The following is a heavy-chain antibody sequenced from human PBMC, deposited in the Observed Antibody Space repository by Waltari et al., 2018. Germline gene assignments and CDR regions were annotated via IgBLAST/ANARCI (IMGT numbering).Heavy chain of an antibody. V-gene: IGHV1-46*01. CDR2: INPSGGST. J-gene: IGHJ6*02. Sequence: QVQLVQSGAEVKKPGASVKVSCKASGYTFTSYYMHWVRQAPGQGLEWMGIINPSGGSTSYAPKFQGSVTMTRDTSTSTVYMELSSLRSEDTAVYYCARDLDDIGRYYYYGMDVWGQGTTVTVSS. CDR3: ARDLDDIGRYYYYGMDV. D-gene: IGHD3-9*01. CDR1: GYTFTSYY.